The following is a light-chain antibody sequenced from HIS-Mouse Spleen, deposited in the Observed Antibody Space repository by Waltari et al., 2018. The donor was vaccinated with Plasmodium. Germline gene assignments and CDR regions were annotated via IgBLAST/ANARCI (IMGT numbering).Light chain of an antibody. J-gene: IGLJ2*01. CDR2: EGS. V-gene: IGLV2-23*01. Sequence: QSALTQPASVSGSPGQSITISCTGPRSSVGSYNIFPWYQQHPGKAPKLMIYEGSKRPAGVSNRFSGSKSGNTASLTISGLQAEDEADYYCCSYAGSSTLVFGGGTKLTVL. CDR3: CSYAGSSTLV. CDR1: RSSVGSYNI.